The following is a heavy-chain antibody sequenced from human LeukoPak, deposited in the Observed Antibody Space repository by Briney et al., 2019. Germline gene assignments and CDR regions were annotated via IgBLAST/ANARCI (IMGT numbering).Heavy chain of an antibody. CDR3: AKDWATSSGSYYGYFDH. D-gene: IGHD1-26*01. Sequence: PGGSLRLSCAASGFTFSSYAMSWVRQAPGKGLEWLSAINTSGGSTYYADSVKGRFTISRDNSQNTLYLQMNSLRAEEPAVYYCAKDWATSSGSYYGYFDHWGQGTLVTVSS. V-gene: IGHV3-23*01. CDR1: GFTFSSYA. CDR2: INTSGGST. J-gene: IGHJ4*02.